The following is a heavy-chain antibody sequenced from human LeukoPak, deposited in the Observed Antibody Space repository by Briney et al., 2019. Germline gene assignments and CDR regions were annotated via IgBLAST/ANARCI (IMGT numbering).Heavy chain of an antibody. CDR2: MYYGGST. V-gene: IGHV4-59*08. J-gene: IGHJ6*02. CDR3: ARHNSIYCSGGSCYSGYYYGMDV. Sequence: SETLSLTCTVSGGSISSYYWSWIRQPPGKGLEWIGYMYYGGSTNYNPSLKSRVTISVDTSKNQFSLKLSSVTAADTAVYYCARHNSIYCSGGSCYSGYYYGMDVWGQGTTVTVSS. D-gene: IGHD2-15*01. CDR1: GGSISSYY.